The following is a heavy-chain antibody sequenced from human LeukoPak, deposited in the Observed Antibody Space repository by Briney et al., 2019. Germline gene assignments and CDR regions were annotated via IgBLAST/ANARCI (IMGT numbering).Heavy chain of an antibody. CDR1: GFTFSSYE. V-gene: IGHV3-48*03. CDR2: ISSSGSTI. D-gene: IGHD3-10*01. Sequence: GGSLRLSCAASGFTFSSYEMNWVRQAPGKGLEWVSYISSSGSTIYYADSVKGRFTISRDDAKNSLYLQMNRLRGEDTAVYYCARSHYGSGIRWFDPWGQGTLVTVSS. J-gene: IGHJ5*02. CDR3: ARSHYGSGIRWFDP.